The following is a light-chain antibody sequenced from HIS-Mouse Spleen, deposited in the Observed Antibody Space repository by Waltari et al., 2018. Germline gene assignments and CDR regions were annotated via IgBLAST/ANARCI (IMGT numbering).Light chain of an antibody. V-gene: IGKV4-1*01. Sequence: DIVMTQSPDSLAVSLGERATINCKSSQSVLYSSNNKNYLAWYQQKPGQPPKLLIYWASTRESGVPDRSSGSGSGTDFTLTISSLQAEDVAVYYCQQYYSTPYTFGQGTKLEIK. J-gene: IGKJ2*01. CDR1: QSVLYSSNNKNY. CDR2: WAS. CDR3: QQYYSTPYT.